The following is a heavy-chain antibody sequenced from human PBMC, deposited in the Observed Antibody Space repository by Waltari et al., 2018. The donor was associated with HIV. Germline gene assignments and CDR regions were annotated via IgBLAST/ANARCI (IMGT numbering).Heavy chain of an antibody. D-gene: IGHD3-10*02. CDR3: TKGVRYFDP. CDR2: IYTDGST. V-gene: IGHV3-53*02. CDR1: GFDIRNTF. J-gene: IGHJ5*02. Sequence: VETGGGLFRFGESLRLSCDISGFDIRNTFITWVRQAPGERPEWLSVIYTDGSTHYADSVKGRFTISRDSPNKRVYLRMTSLIVEDTATYYCTKGVRYFDPWGQGTHVIVS.